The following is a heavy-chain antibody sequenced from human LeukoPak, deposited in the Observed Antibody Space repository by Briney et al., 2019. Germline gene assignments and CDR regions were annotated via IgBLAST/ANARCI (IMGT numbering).Heavy chain of an antibody. CDR3: ARRAVGNSYYYYMDV. Sequence: ASVKVSCKAFGYTFTSNYMHWVRQAPGQGPEWMGWINPNSGGTNYAQKFQGRVTITRNTSISTAYMELSSLRSEDTAVYYCARRAVGNSYYYYMDVWGKGTTVTVSS. V-gene: IGHV1-2*02. CDR1: GYTFTSNY. D-gene: IGHD6-19*01. J-gene: IGHJ6*03. CDR2: INPNSGGT.